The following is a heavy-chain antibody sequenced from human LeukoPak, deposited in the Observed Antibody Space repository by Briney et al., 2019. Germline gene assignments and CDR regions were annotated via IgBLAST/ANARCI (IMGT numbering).Heavy chain of an antibody. J-gene: IGHJ4*02. CDR2: INHSGST. CDR1: GGSFSGYY. CDR3: ASRETTGHDFDY. D-gene: IGHD1-1*01. Sequence: SETLSLTCAVYGGSFSGYYWSWIRQPPGKGLEWIGEINHSGSTNYNPSLKSRVTISVDTSKNQFSLKLSSVTAADTAVYYCASRETTGHDFDYWGQGTLVTVSS. V-gene: IGHV4-34*01.